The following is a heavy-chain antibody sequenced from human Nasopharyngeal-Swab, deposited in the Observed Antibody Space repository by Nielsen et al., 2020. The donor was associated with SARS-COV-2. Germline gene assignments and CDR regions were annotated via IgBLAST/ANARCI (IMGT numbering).Heavy chain of an antibody. V-gene: IGHV3-74*01. Sequence: GESLKISCAASGFTLSKYWMHWVRQAPGKGLVWVSHIKNDGTTTTYADAVKGRFTMSRDDAKNTLYLQMNSLRTEDTAVYYCARDGQGAVDHDYWGQGSLVTVSS. CDR3: ARDGQGAVDHDY. CDR1: GFTLSKYW. J-gene: IGHJ4*02. D-gene: IGHD6-19*01. CDR2: IKNDGTTT.